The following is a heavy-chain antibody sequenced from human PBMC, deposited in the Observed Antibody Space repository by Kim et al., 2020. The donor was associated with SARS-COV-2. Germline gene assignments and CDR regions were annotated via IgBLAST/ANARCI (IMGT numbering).Heavy chain of an antibody. J-gene: IGHJ6*04. V-gene: IGHV1-69*13. CDR3: GSEWAYCGVDSSNKDHYYYDGMDV. D-gene: IGHD2-21*02. Sequence: SVKVSCKASGGTFSSYAISWVRQAPGKGLEWMGGIIPIFGTANYAQKFQGRVTITADESTSTAYMELSSLRSEDTAVYYCGSEWAYCGVDSSNKDHYYYDGMDVWGEGTTVTVSS. CDR2: IIPIFGTA. CDR1: GGTFSSYA.